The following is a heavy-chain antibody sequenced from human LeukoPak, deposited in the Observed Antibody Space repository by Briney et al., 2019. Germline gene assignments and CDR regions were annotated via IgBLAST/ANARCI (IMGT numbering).Heavy chain of an antibody. D-gene: IGHD4-17*01. CDR1: GGSISSSSYY. V-gene: IGHV4-39*07. J-gene: IGHJ3*02. CDR3: ARVRTTVTTGRSPADRKHNDAFDI. Sequence: PSETLSLTCTVSGGSISSSSYYWGWIRQPPGKGLEWIGSIYYSGSTYYNPSLKSRVTISVDTSKNQFSLKLSSVTAADTAVYYCARVRTTVTTGRSPADRKHNDAFDIWGQGTMVTVSS. CDR2: IYYSGST.